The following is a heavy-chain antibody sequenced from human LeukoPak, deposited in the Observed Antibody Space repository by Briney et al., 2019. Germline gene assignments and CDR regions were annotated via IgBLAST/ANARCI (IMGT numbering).Heavy chain of an antibody. V-gene: IGHV1-69*05. CDR3: ARASAYDPPPPPKYYMDV. D-gene: IGHD5-12*01. CDR1: GGTLTISG. J-gene: IGHJ6*03. CDR2: IIINSGTA. Sequence: ASVKLSCKASGGTLTISGITWVRQAPGQGLEWMGAIIINSGTANYAQKFQGRLTITTDKSTNTVYMELTSLKSEDTAVYFCARASAYDPPPPPKYYMDVWGKGTTVIVSS.